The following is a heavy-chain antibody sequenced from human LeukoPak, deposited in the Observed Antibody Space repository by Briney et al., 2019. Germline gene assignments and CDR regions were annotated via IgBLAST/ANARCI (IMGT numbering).Heavy chain of an antibody. V-gene: IGHV4-39*07. Sequence: SETLSLTCTVSGGSISSSSYYWGWIRQPPGKGLEWIGSIYYSGSTYYNPSLKSRVTISVDTSKNQFSLKLRSVTAADTAVYYCARLSDYGGNPRTYAFDIWGQGTMVTVSS. D-gene: IGHD4-23*01. CDR1: GGSISSSSYY. CDR2: IYYSGST. J-gene: IGHJ3*02. CDR3: ARLSDYGGNPRTYAFDI.